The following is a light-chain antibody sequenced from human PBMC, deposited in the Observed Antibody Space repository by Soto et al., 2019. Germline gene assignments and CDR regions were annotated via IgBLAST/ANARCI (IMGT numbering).Light chain of an antibody. CDR3: QQYYNNPRT. V-gene: IGKV1-27*01. Sequence: DIQLTQSPSFLSASVGDRVTITCRASQGISSYLAWYQQKPRQPPELLLYWASARESGVPDRFSGSGSGTDFTLTINSLQAEDVAVYFCQQYYNNPRTFGQGTKVDIK. CDR2: WAS. J-gene: IGKJ2*01. CDR1: QGISSY.